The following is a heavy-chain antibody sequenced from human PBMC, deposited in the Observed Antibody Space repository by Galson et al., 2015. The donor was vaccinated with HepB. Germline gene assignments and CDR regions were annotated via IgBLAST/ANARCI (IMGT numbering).Heavy chain of an antibody. D-gene: IGHD3-3*01. V-gene: IGHV3-74*01. CDR3: ARDDYDFWSGSPPRYYYYYYMDV. Sequence: SLRLSCAASGFSFSNNWMHWVRQAPGKGLVWVSRINSDETSTNYADSVKGRFTISRDNAKNTLYLQMNSLRAEDTAVYYCARDDYDFWSGSPPRYYYYYYMDVWGKGTTVTVSS. CDR1: GFSFSNNW. CDR2: INSDETST. J-gene: IGHJ6*03.